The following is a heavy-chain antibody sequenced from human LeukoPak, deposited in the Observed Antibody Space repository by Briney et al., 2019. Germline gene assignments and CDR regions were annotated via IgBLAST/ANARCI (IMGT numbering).Heavy chain of an antibody. CDR2: INPNSGGT. D-gene: IGHD5-18*01. V-gene: IGHV1-2*02. J-gene: IGHJ4*02. CDR3: ARVMTTVTRGYSYGYGY. CDR1: GYTFTGYY. Sequence: GPSVKVSCKASGYTFTGYYMHWVRQAPGQGLEWMGWINPNSGGTNYAQKFQGRVTMTRDTSISTAYMELSRLRSDDTAVYYCARVMTTVTRGYSYGYGYWGQGTLVTVSP.